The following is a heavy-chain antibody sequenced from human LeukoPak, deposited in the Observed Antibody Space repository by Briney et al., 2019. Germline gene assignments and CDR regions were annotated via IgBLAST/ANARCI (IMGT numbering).Heavy chain of an antibody. V-gene: IGHV4-59*08. CDR1: GGSISSYY. CDR2: IYYSGST. CDR3: ARRRDHGVKYAFDI. J-gene: IGHJ3*02. Sequence: SETLSLTCTVSGGSISSYYWSWIRQPPGKGLEWIGYIYYSGSTNYNPSLKSRVTISVDTSKNQFSLKLSSVTAADTAVYYCARRRDHGVKYAFDIWGQGTMVTVSS. D-gene: IGHD4-17*01.